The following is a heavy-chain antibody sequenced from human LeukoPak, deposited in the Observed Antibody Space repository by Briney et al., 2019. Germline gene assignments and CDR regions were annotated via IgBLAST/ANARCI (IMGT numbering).Heavy chain of an antibody. CDR1: GYTFTGYY. CDR3: AKDDSRTAYSSSSAAFDY. V-gene: IGHV1-2*02. D-gene: IGHD6-6*01. Sequence: ASVKVSCKASGYTFTGYYMHWVRQAPGQGLEWMGWINPNSGGTNYAQKFQGRVTMTRGTSISTAYMKLSRLRSDDTAVYYCAKDDSRTAYSSSSAAFDYWGQGTLVTVSS. CDR2: INPNSGGT. J-gene: IGHJ4*02.